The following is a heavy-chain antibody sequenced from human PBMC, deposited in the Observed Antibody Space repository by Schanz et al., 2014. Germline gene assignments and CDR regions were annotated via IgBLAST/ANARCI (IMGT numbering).Heavy chain of an antibody. V-gene: IGHV7-4-1*02. CDR3: ARGRGGNTGYEAADY. CDR2: INSNTGNP. D-gene: IGHD5-12*01. Sequence: HVQLVQSGAEVNKPGASVNISCKASGYTFTTYALNWVRQAPGQGLEWMGWINSNTGNPTYAPAFTGRFVFSLDTSVSTAYLQIIGLQAEDSAVFYCARGRGGNTGYEAADYWGQGTRVTVSS. CDR1: GYTFTTYA. J-gene: IGHJ4*02.